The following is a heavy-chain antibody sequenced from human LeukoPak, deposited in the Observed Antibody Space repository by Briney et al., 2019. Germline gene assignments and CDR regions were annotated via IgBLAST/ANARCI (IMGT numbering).Heavy chain of an antibody. Sequence: PSEALSLTCAVSSYSISSGSYWGWIRQSPGKGLEWVGSIFHSGNSYYNPSLKSRLTMSVDTSKNQFSLKLTSVTAADTALYYCARVTYVDDMLYQYFDYWGQGILVTVSS. CDR1: SYSISSGSY. CDR2: IFHSGNS. V-gene: IGHV4-38-2*01. D-gene: IGHD4-17*01. CDR3: ARVTYVDDMLYQYFDY. J-gene: IGHJ4*02.